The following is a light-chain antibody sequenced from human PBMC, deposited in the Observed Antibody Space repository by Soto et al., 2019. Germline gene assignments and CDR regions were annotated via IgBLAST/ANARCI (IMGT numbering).Light chain of an antibody. V-gene: IGKV3-20*01. CDR2: GAS. Sequence: EIVLTQSPGTLSLSPGERATLSCRASQSITNNYLAWYQQKPGRAHRLLIYGASSRATGIPDRFSGSGSGTEFTLTISSLQSEDFAVYYCQQYNNWSFGQGTRLEIK. CDR3: QQYNNWS. J-gene: IGKJ5*01. CDR1: QSITNNY.